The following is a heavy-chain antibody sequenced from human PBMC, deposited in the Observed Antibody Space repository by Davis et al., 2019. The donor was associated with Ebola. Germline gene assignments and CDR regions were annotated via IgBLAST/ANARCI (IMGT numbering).Heavy chain of an antibody. CDR1: GFTFSSYA. J-gene: IGHJ4*02. V-gene: IGHV3-30*04. D-gene: IGHD1-1*01. CDR2: ISYDGSNK. Sequence: GESLKISCAASGFTFSSYAMHWVRQAPGKGLEWVAVISYDGSNKYYADSVKGRFTISRDNSKNTLYLQMNSLRAEDTAVYYCARDGHNWNEEGFDYWGQGTLVTVSP. CDR3: ARDGHNWNEEGFDY.